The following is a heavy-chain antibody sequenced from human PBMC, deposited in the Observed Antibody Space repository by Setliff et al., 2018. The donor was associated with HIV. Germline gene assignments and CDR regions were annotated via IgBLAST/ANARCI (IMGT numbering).Heavy chain of an antibody. CDR3: AHTYCGGDCPTGGFDP. J-gene: IGHJ5*02. CDR1: GFSLSTTGVA. D-gene: IGHD2-21*02. Sequence: SGPTLVNPTQTLTLTCTFSGFSLSTTGVAVGWVRQPPGKALEWLARIDWEDDKFYSTSLKSRLTITRDTSKNQVVLTMTNMDPVDTATYYCAHTYCGGDCPTGGFDPWGQGTLVTVSS. CDR2: IDWEDDK. V-gene: IGHV2-5*02.